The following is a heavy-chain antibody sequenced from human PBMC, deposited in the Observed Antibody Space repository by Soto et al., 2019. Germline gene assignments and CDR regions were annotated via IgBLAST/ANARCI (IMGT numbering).Heavy chain of an antibody. CDR1: GGSISISSYY. CDR3: ARHRYNYGYFDWFDP. V-gene: IGHV4-39*01. CDR2: IYYSGST. Sequence: SETLSLTCTVSGGSISISSYYWGWIRQPPGKGLEWIGSIYYSGSTYYNPSLKSRVTISVDTSKNQFSLKLSSVTAADTAVYHCARHRYNYGYFDWFDPWGQGTLVTVSS. J-gene: IGHJ5*02. D-gene: IGHD5-18*01.